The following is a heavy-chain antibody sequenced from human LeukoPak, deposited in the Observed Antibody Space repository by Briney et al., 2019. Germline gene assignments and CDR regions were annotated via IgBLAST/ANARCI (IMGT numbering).Heavy chain of an antibody. V-gene: IGHV1-69*04. D-gene: IGHD6-19*01. CDR3: ASSADIHDAFDI. CDR2: IIPILGIA. J-gene: IGHJ3*02. CDR1: GGTFSSYA. Sequence: ASVKVPCKASGGTFSSYAISWVRQAPGQGLEWMGRIIPILGIANYAQKFQGRVTITADKSTSTAYMELSSLRSEDTAVYYCASSADIHDAFDIWGQGTMVTVSS.